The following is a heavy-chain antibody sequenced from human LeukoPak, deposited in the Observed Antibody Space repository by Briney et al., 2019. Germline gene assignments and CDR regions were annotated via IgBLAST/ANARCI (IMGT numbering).Heavy chain of an antibody. CDR1: GFTVSSNY. CDR2: IYSGGST. CDR3: ARGLSGYSSSWYDY. V-gene: IGHV3-66*01. J-gene: IGHJ4*02. D-gene: IGHD6-13*01. Sequence: PGGSLRLSCAVSGFTVSSNYMSWVRQAPGKGLEWDSVIYSGGSTYYADSVKGRFTISRDNSKNTLYLQMNSLRAEDTAVYYCARGLSGYSSSWYDYWGQGTLVTVSS.